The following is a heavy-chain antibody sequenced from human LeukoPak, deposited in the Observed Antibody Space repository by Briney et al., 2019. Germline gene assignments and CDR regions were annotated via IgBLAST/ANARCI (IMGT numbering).Heavy chain of an antibody. CDR3: ARYRGYTMVRTYYFDY. Sequence: SETLSLTCAVYGGSFSGYCWSWIRQPPGKGLEWIGEINHSGSTNYNPSLKSRVTISVDTSKNQFSLKLSSVTAADTAVYYCARYRGYTMVRTYYFDYWGQGTLVTVSS. D-gene: IGHD3-10*01. CDR1: GGSFSGYC. J-gene: IGHJ4*02. CDR2: INHSGST. V-gene: IGHV4-34*01.